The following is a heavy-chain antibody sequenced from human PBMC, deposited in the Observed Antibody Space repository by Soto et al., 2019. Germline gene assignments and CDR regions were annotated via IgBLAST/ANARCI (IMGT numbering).Heavy chain of an antibody. CDR2: IIPMFGTS. V-gene: IGHV1-69*12. CDR3: ARSRIAAAVDYYYYAMDA. D-gene: IGHD6-13*01. Sequence: QVQLVQSGAEVKKPGSSVKVSCKASGGTFRSYATSWVRQAPGQGLEWMGGIIPMFGTSNYAQKFQGRVTITADESTSTAYMELSSLTSEDTAVYYCARSRIAAAVDYYYYAMDAWVQGTTVTVSS. J-gene: IGHJ6*02. CDR1: GGTFRSYA.